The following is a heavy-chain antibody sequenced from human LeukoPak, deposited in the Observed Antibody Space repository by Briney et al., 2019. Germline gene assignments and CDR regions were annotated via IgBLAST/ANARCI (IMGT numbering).Heavy chain of an antibody. Sequence: GASVKVSCKASGYTFTSYAMNWVRQAPGQGLEWMGWINAGNGNTKYSQKFQGRVTITRDTSASTAYMELSSLRSEDTAVYYCARDEGDEGMDYWGQGTLVTVSS. J-gene: IGHJ4*02. CDR2: INAGNGNT. V-gene: IGHV1-3*01. D-gene: IGHD5-24*01. CDR3: ARDEGDEGMDY. CDR1: GYTFTSYA.